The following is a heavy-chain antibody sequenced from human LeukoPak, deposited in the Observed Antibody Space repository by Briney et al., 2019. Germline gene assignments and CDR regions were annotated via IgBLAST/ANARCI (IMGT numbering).Heavy chain of an antibody. CDR2: IYYSGST. CDR3: ARDTYGGNFDY. D-gene: IGHD3-10*01. CDR1: GGSISSYY. Sequence: SETLSHTCTVSGGSISSYYWSWIRQPPGKGLEWIGYIYYSGSTNYNPSLKSRVTISVDTSKNQFSLKLSSVTAADTAVYYCARDTYGGNFDYWGQGTLVTVSS. J-gene: IGHJ4*02. V-gene: IGHV4-59*01.